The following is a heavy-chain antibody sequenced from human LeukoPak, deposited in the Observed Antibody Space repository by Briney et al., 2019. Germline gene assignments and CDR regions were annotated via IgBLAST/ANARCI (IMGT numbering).Heavy chain of an antibody. CDR1: GFTFSTYA. CDR3: AKDTNLTPDY. V-gene: IGHV3-23*01. CDR2: ISSSGGST. J-gene: IGHJ4*02. Sequence: PGGSLRLSCAASGFTFSTYAMSWVRQAPGKGLEWVSTISSSGGSTYYSDSVKGRLTISRDNSKNTLFLQMNTLRAEDTAVYYCAKDTNLTPDYWGQGTLVTVSS.